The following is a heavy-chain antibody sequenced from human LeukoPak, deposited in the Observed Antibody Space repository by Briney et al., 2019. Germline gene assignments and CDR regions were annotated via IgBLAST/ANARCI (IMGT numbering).Heavy chain of an antibody. D-gene: IGHD3-22*01. CDR1: GYSFTSYW. CDR2: IYPGDSDT. Sequence: GESLKISCKGSGYSFTSYWIGWVRQMPGKGLEWMGIIYPGDSDTRYRPSFQGQVTISADKSISTAYLQWSSLKASDTAMYYCAGTYYYDSSGYHSPYYYYGMDVWGQGTTVTVSS. CDR3: AGTYYYDSSGYHSPYYYYGMDV. J-gene: IGHJ6*02. V-gene: IGHV5-51*01.